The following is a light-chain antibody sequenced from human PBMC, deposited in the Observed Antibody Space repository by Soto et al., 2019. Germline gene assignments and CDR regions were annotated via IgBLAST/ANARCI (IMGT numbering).Light chain of an antibody. CDR1: QSISSY. CDR2: AAS. J-gene: IGKJ3*01. CDR3: QQSYSTPIA. Sequence: DIQMTQSPSSLSASVGERVTITCRASQSISSYLNWYQQKPGKAPKLLIYAASSLQSGVPSRFSGSGSGTDFPLTISSLQPEDFATYYCQQSYSTPIAFGPVTKGDIK. V-gene: IGKV1-39*01.